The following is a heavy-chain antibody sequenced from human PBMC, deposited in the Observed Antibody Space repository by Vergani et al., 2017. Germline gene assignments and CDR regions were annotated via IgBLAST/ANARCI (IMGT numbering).Heavy chain of an antibody. CDR1: GGSIRSGSYN. J-gene: IGHJ6*03. D-gene: IGHD2-15*01. Sequence: QVQLQESGPGLVKPSQTLSLTCTASGGSIRSGSYNWSWIRQPAGKGLEWIGRIYTSGSTNYNPSLNSRVTMSVDTSKNQFSLKLSSVTAAATAVYYWARVAAFQYYYYYYMDVWGKGTTVTVSS. CDR2: IYTSGST. V-gene: IGHV4-61*02. CDR3: ARVAAFQYYYYYYMDV.